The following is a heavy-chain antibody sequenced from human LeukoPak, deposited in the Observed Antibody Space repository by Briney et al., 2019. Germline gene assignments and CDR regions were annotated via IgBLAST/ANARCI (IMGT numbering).Heavy chain of an antibody. J-gene: IGHJ4*02. Sequence: NSSETLSLTCTVSGGSMSSYYWSWIRQPPGKGLKWIGYIYYSGTTNYNPSLKSRVTISVDTSKNQFSLKLRSVTAADTAVYYCARGVYIAAAQYGYWGQGTLVTVSS. V-gene: IGHV4-59*01. CDR2: IYYSGTT. CDR3: ARGVYIAAAQYGY. CDR1: GGSMSSYY. D-gene: IGHD6-13*01.